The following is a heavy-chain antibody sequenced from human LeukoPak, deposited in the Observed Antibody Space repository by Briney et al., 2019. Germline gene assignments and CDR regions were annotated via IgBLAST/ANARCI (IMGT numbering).Heavy chain of an antibody. CDR1: GGSISSDY. J-gene: IGHJ1*01. CDR2: ISNSGST. Sequence: SETLSLTCTVSGGSISSDYWSWIRQPPGKGLEWIGYISNSGSTNYNPSLKSRVTISVDTSKNQFSLKLSSVTAADTAVYYCARHRSPLESFHHWGQGTLVTVSS. CDR3: ARHRSPLESFHH. V-gene: IGHV4-59*08. D-gene: IGHD3-3*01.